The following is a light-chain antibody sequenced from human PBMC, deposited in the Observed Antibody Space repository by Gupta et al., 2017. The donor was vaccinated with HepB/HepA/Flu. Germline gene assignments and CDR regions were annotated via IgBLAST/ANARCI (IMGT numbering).Light chain of an antibody. J-gene: IGLJ1*01. CDR1: SSNIGNDN. CDR2: NDN. CDR3: VGWDDSLSGYV. V-gene: IGLV1-47*02. Sequence: PVLTQPPSASGTPGQRVTISCSGSSSNIGNDNAYWYQQLPGTAPKLLIYNDNQRPSGVPDRFSGSKSGTTASLAISGLRSEDEADYYCVGWDDSLSGYVFGAGTKVTVL.